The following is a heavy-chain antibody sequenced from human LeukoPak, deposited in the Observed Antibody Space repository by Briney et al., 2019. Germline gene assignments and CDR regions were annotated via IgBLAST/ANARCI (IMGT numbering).Heavy chain of an antibody. J-gene: IGHJ4*02. CDR3: ARGARGYSSGWYGY. CDR2: INHSGST. D-gene: IGHD6-19*01. V-gene: IGHV4-34*01. CDR1: GGSFSGYY. Sequence: SETLSLTCAVYGGSFSGYYWSWIRQPPGKGLEWIGKINHSGSTNYNPSLKSRVTISVDTSKNQFSLKLSSVTAADTAVYYCARGARGYSSGWYGYWGQGTLVTVSS.